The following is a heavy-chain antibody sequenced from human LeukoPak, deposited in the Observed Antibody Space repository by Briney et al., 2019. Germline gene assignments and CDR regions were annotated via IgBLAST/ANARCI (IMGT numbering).Heavy chain of an antibody. V-gene: IGHV3-30*03. D-gene: IGHD5-18*01. Sequence: PGRSLRLSCAASGFTFSSYGMHWVRQAPGKGLEWVAVISYDGSNKYYADSVKGRFTISRDNSKNTLYLQMNSLRAEDMAVYYCALTYRGYSYGPIDYWGQGTLVTVSS. CDR2: ISYDGSNK. J-gene: IGHJ4*02. CDR1: GFTFSSYG. CDR3: ALTYRGYSYGPIDY.